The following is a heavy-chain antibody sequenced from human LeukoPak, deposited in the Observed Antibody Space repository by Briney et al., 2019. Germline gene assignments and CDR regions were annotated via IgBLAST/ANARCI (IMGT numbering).Heavy chain of an antibody. Sequence: GGSLRLSCAASGFTFSNYWMSWVRQAPGKGLEWVANIKQDGSDKYYVDSVKGRFTISRDNAKNSLSLQMNSLRAEDTAVYYCAREVMAKRRAFDIWGQGTVVTVSS. J-gene: IGHJ3*02. V-gene: IGHV3-7*05. CDR2: IKQDGSDK. D-gene: IGHD2-8*01. CDR1: GFTFSNYW. CDR3: AREVMAKRRAFDI.